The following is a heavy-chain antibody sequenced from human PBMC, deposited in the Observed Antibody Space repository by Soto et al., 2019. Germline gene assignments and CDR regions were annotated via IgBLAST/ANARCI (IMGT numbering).Heavy chain of an antibody. CDR1: GFTVSGKKY. CDR3: ATWHLQEHAYDI. D-gene: IGHD1-1*01. Sequence: VGSLRLSCAGFGFTVSGKKYVAWVRQAPGKGLEWVSALYDLDGTYYADSVKGRFTTSSDSSRTTVYLQVNSLRPDDTAVYSCATWHLQEHAYDIWGQGTMVTVSS. J-gene: IGHJ3*02. CDR2: LYDLDGT. V-gene: IGHV3-53*01.